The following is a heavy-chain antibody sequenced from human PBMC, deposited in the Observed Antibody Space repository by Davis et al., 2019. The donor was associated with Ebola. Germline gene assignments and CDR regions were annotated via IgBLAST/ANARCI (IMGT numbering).Heavy chain of an antibody. J-gene: IGHJ4*02. V-gene: IGHV3-21*01. CDR1: GFTFSSYS. CDR2: ISSSSSYI. Sequence: GESLKISCAASGFTFSSYSMNWVRQAPGKGLEWVSSISSSSSYIYYADSVKGRFTISRDNAKNPLYLQMNSLRAEDTAVYYCARDYGGNSGYFDYWGQGTLVTVSS. CDR3: ARDYGGNSGYFDY. D-gene: IGHD4-23*01.